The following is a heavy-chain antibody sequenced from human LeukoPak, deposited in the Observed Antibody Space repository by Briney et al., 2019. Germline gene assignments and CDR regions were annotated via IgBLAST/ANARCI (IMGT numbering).Heavy chain of an antibody. CDR1: GGSFNNYH. D-gene: IGHD6-13*01. J-gene: IGHJ4*02. CDR3: ARGSYIAAESDY. CDR2: MHYTGST. Sequence: PSETLSLTCTVSGGSFNNYHWSWIRQPPGKGLEWIGYMHYTGSTSYNPSLKSRATISIDTSKNQFSLNLSSVTAADTAVYYCARGSYIAAESDYWGQGTLVTVSS. V-gene: IGHV4-59*08.